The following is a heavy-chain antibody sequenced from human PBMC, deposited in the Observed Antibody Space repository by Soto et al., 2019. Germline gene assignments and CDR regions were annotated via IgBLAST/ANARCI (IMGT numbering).Heavy chain of an antibody. J-gene: IGHJ6*02. CDR1: GFTFSNYE. CDR3: ARAYYRGMDV. CDR2: IKQDGGEK. V-gene: IGHV3-7*05. D-gene: IGHD1-26*01. Sequence: GGSLRLSCAASGFTFSNYEMIWVRQAPGKGLEWVANIKQDGGEKYYVDSVKGRFTISRDNAKDSLYLQMNSLIVEDTAVYYCARAYYRGMDVWGLGTTVTVSS.